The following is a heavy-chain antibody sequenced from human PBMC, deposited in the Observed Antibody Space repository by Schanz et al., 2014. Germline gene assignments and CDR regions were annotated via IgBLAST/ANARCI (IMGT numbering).Heavy chain of an antibody. V-gene: IGHV3-66*01. Sequence: EVQLVESGGGFVQPGGSLGLSCVVSGFTVSSDHMSWVRQAPGKGLEWVSVIYSGIGAYYADSVKDRFTVSRDNSKNTLYLHMNTLRSEDTAVYYCAKDSTHIDIVLVPTAIDYWGQGTLXTVSS. D-gene: IGHD2-2*01. CDR3: AKDSTHIDIVLVPTAIDY. CDR2: IYSGIGA. CDR1: GFTVSSDH. J-gene: IGHJ4*02.